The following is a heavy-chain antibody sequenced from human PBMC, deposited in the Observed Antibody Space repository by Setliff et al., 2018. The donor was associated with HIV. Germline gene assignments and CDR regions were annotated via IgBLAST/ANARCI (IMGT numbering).Heavy chain of an antibody. CDR3: TLLAVSSKKEWKTFDF. D-gene: IGHD6-19*01. CDR1: GYTFTDYF. J-gene: IGHJ4*02. V-gene: IGHV1-24*01. Sequence: ASVKVSCKASGYTFTDYFIHWVRQAPGKGLEWMGYFDPQDGKTIYAQKFQGRVRMAEDTSTDTAYMDLSSLRSEDTATYYCTLLAVSSKKEWKTFDFWGQGTLVTVSS. CDR2: FDPQDGKT.